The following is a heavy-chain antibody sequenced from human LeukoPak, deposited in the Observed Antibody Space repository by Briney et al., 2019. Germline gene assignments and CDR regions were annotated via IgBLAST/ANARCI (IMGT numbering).Heavy chain of an antibody. D-gene: IGHD1-26*01. CDR3: VKDLMGGSYVSVD. J-gene: IGHJ4*02. CDR2: ISYDGSNK. Sequence: GRSLRLSCAASGFTFSSYAMHWVRQAPGKGLEWVAVISYDGSNKYYADSVKGRFTISRDNSKNTLYLQMSSLRAEDTAVYYSVKDLMGGSYVSVDWGQGTLVTVSS. V-gene: IGHV3-30*14. CDR1: GFTFSSYA.